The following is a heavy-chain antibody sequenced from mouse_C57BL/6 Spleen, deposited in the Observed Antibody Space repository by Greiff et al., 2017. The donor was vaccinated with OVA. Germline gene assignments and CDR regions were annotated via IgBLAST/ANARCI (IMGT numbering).Heavy chain of an antibody. V-gene: IGHV5-17*01. J-gene: IGHJ3*01. D-gene: IGHD2-5*01. Sequence: EVKLQESGGGLVKPGGSLKLSCAASGFTFSDYGMHWVRQAPEKGLEWVAYISSGSSTIYYADTVKGRFTISRDNATNTLFLQMTSLRSEDTAMYYCARPAYYSNFSWFASWGQGTLVTVSA. CDR1: GFTFSDYG. CDR3: ARPAYYSNFSWFAS. CDR2: ISSGSSTI.